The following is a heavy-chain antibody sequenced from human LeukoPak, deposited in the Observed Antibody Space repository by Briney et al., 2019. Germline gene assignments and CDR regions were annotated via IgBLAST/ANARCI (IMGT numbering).Heavy chain of an antibody. Sequence: GGSLRLSCAASGFSFSNYAMSWVRQAPGEGLEWVAVISYDGSNKYYADSVKGRFTISRDNSKNTLYLEMNSLRAEDTAVYYCAKDRKRYFDWLLYTDYWGQGTLVTVSS. D-gene: IGHD3-9*01. J-gene: IGHJ4*02. CDR2: ISYDGSNK. CDR1: GFSFSNYA. V-gene: IGHV3-30*18. CDR3: AKDRKRYFDWLLYTDY.